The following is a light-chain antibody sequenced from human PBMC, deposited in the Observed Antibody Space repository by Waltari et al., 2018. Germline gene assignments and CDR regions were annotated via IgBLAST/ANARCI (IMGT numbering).Light chain of an antibody. V-gene: IGLV10-54*04. CDR3: SAWDSNLTAWM. CDR2: RKN. J-gene: IGLJ3*02. CDR1: QNNGGKPG. Sequence: QASLNQPPPGSKGLRPNATLTCTGSQNNGGKPGAALLQQHHGHPPKVHSFRKNDRPSGISERFSASRSGNTASLTITGLQAEDEADYDCSAWDSNLTAWMFGGGTKLTVL.